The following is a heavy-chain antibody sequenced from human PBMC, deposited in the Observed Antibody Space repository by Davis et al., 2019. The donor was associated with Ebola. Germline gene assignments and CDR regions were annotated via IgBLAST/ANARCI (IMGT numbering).Heavy chain of an antibody. CDR2: INPNSGGT. V-gene: IGHV1-2*04. Sequence: ASVTVSCKASGYTFTGYYMHWVRQAPGQGLEWMGWINPNSGGTNYAQKFQGWVTMTRDTSISTAYMELSRLRSDDTAVYYCAREYSSGWENYYYYGMDVWGQGTTVTVSS. CDR3: AREYSSGWENYYYYGMDV. J-gene: IGHJ6*02. D-gene: IGHD6-19*01. CDR1: GYTFTGYY.